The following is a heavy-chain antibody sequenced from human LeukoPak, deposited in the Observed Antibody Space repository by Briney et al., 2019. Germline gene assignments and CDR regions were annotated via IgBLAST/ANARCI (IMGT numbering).Heavy chain of an antibody. Sequence: SVKVSCKASGGTYSSYTISWVRQAPGQGLEWMGRIIPILGIANYAQKFQGRVTITADKSTSTAYMELSSLRPEDTAVYYCARVPDTAMVSSDYWGQGTLVTVSS. V-gene: IGHV1-69*02. D-gene: IGHD5-18*01. CDR3: ARVPDTAMVSSDY. CDR1: GGTYSSYT. J-gene: IGHJ4*02. CDR2: IIPILGIA.